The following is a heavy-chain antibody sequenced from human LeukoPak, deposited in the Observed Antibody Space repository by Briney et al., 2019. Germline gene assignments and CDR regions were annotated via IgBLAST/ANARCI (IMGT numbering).Heavy chain of an antibody. CDR1: GFSFSDSY. CDR2: IKSSDTST. J-gene: IGHJ3*02. CDR3: ARRGNMSSHAFDI. D-gene: IGHD2/OR15-2a*01. Sequence: GGSLRLSYAASGFSFSDSYMSWIRQAPGQGLEWLPYIKSSDTSTFYADSVKGRFTVSRDNAKNSLYLQMNSLRAEDTAVYYCARRGNMSSHAFDIWGQGTVVTVSS. V-gene: IGHV3-11*01.